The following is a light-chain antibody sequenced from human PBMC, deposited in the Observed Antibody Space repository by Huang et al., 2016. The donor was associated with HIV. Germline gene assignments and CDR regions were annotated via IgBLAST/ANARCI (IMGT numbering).Light chain of an antibody. CDR3: QQYDDWPPLT. J-gene: IGKJ4*01. CDR1: QGVSNN. CDR2: GAS. V-gene: IGKV3D-15*01. Sequence: EIVMTQSPATLSVSPGERATLSCRASQGVSNNIAWYQQKPGQTPRLLIHGASTRATGIAAKFSGRGSGTDFTLTITSLQPEDSAVYYCQQYDDWPPLTFGGGTKVEI.